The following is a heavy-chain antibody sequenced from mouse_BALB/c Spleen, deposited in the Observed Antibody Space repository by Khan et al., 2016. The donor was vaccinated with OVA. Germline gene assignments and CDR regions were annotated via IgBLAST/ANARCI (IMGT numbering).Heavy chain of an antibody. D-gene: IGHD2-14*01. CDR1: GYTFTSYT. J-gene: IGHJ3*01. CDR2: INPSSGYT. V-gene: IGHV1-4*01. Sequence: VQLQESGAELARPGASVKMSCKASGYTFTSYTIHWIKQRPGKGLEWIGYINPSSGYTNYTQKFKDKATLTADKSSTTAYIQLSSLTSDDSAVYYCARDGAYYRNDGWFAYWGQGTLVTVSA. CDR3: ARDGAYYRNDGWFAY.